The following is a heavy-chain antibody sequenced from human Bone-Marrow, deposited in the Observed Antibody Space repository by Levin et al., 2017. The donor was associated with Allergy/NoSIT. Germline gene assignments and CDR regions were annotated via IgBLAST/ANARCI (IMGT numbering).Heavy chain of an antibody. CDR3: AKALSSWGLFDS. Sequence: GGSLRLSCAASGFNFDEYAMHWVRQAPGKGLEWVSGINWNNGDIGYADSVRGRFTISRDNAKKSLYLQMDSLGSEDTALYYCAKALSSWGLFDSWGRGTLVIVSS. CDR1: GFNFDEYA. J-gene: IGHJ4*02. V-gene: IGHV3-9*01. D-gene: IGHD2-15*01. CDR2: INWNNGDI.